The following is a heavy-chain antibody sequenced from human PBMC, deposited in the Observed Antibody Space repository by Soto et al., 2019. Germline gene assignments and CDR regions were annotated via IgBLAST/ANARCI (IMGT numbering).Heavy chain of an antibody. D-gene: IGHD1-26*01. V-gene: IGHV4-59*08. CDR1: GGSISSYY. CDR2: IYYSGST. Sequence: PSETLCLTCTVSGGSISSYYWSWIRQPPGKGLEWIGYIYYSGSTNYNPSLKSRVTISVDTSKNQFSLKLSSVTAADTAVYYCARLLRGRYYFDYWGQGTLVTVSS. J-gene: IGHJ4*02. CDR3: ARLLRGRYYFDY.